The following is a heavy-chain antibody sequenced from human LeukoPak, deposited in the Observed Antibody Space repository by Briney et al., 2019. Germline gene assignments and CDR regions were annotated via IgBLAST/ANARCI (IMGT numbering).Heavy chain of an antibody. CDR1: GFTFEYYA. V-gene: IGHV3-23*01. CDR3: AKEYINWSPDAFDI. CDR2: ITETGDTT. J-gene: IGHJ3*02. D-gene: IGHD6-6*01. Sequence: GGSLRLSCAASGFTFEYYAMNWVRQAPGKGLEWVSTITETGDTTYYADSVTGRFTISRDNSKHTIYLQMNNLGADDTAVYYCAKEYINWSPDAFDIWGQGTMVTVSS.